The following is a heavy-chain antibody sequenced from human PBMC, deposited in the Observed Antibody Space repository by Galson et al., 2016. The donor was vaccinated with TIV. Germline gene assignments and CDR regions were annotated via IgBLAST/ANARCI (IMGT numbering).Heavy chain of an antibody. CDR2: LGYDGTTK. CDR3: ARRGREETNEVGLDV. CDR1: GFSLKDYG. D-gene: IGHD1-1*01. V-gene: IGHV3-33*01. J-gene: IGHJ6*02. Sequence: SLRLSCAVSGFSLKDYGTHWVRQAPGKALEWVAVLGYDGTTKYHADSLNGRFAISRDTYTNTLRLRMDSLIGEDTAMYYCARRGREETNEVGLDVWGQGTTVTVSS.